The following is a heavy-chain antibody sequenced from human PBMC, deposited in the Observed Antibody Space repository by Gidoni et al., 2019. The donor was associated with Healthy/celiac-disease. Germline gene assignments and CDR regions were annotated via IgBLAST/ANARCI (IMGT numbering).Heavy chain of an antibody. V-gene: IGHV4-39*01. CDR3: ARSGDSGYDPFDY. J-gene: IGHJ4*02. CDR1: GGSISSSSYY. D-gene: IGHD5-12*01. CDR2: IYYSGST. Sequence: QLQLQESGPGLVKPSKTLSLTCTVSGGSISSSSYYWGWIRQPPGKGLEWIGSIYYSGSTYYNPSLKSRVTISVDTSKNQFSLKLSSVTAADTAVYYCARSGDSGYDPFDYWGQGTLVTVSS.